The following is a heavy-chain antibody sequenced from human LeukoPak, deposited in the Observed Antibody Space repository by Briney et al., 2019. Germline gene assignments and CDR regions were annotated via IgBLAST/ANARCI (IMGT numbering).Heavy chain of an antibody. CDR2: IYYSGST. D-gene: IGHD3-3*01. CDR3: AARGYDFWSGRGYFDY. V-gene: IGHV4-59*01. CDR1: GGSISSYY. Sequence: SETLSLTCTVSGGSISSYYWSWIRQPPGKGLEWIGYIYYSGSTNYNPSLKSRVTISVDTSKNQFSLKLSSVTAADTAAYYCAARGYDFWSGRGYFDYWGQGTLVTVSS. J-gene: IGHJ4*02.